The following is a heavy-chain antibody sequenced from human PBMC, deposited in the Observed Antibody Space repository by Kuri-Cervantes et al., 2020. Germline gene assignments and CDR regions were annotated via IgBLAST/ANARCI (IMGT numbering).Heavy chain of an antibody. CDR2: FDPEDGET. V-gene: IGHV1-24*01. CDR3: ATDAGYSYGFDY. J-gene: IGHJ4*02. CDR1: GYTLTELS. D-gene: IGHD5-18*01. Sequence: ASVKVSCKVSGYTLTELSMHWVRQAPGKGLEWMGGFDPEDGETIYAQKFQGRVTVTEDTSTDTAYMELSSLRSEDTAVYYCATDAGYSYGFDYWGQGTLVTVSS.